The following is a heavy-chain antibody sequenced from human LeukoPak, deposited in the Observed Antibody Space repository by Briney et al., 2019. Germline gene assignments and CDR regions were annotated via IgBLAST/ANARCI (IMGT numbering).Heavy chain of an antibody. Sequence: GGSLRLSCAASGFTFTTYAMSWVRRAPGKGLEWDSAISGRGGTTYYADFVKGRFTISRDNSKNTVSLQMNSLRAEDTAVYYCAKVRGAVAISFLDYWGQGTLVTVSS. CDR1: GFTFTTYA. CDR3: AKVRGAVAISFLDY. D-gene: IGHD6-19*01. J-gene: IGHJ4*02. CDR2: ISGRGGTT. V-gene: IGHV3-23*01.